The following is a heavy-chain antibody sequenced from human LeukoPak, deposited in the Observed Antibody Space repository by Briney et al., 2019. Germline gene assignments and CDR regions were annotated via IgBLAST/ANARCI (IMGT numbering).Heavy chain of an antibody. V-gene: IGHV3-23*01. J-gene: IGHJ4*02. Sequence: GGSLRLSCAASGFTFSSYAMSWVRQAPGKGLEWVSGISGSGGTTYYADSVKGRFTISRDNSKDTLNLQMNSLRAEDTAVYYCAKVKREDSSGAPRFFDYWGQGTLVTVSS. D-gene: IGHD3-22*01. CDR1: GFTFSSYA. CDR3: AKVKREDSSGAPRFFDY. CDR2: ISGSGGTT.